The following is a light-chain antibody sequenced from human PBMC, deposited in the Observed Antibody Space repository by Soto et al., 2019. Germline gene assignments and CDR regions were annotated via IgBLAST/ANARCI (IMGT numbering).Light chain of an antibody. CDR3: QQSYSTPFT. V-gene: IGKV1-39*01. J-gene: IGKJ3*01. CDR1: QSISSY. Sequence: DIQMTQSTSSLSASVGDRVTITCRTSQSISSYLNWYQQKPGKAPKLLIYAASSLQSGAPSRFSGSGSGTDFILTISSLHPEDFATYYCQQSYSTPFTFGPGTTVDIK. CDR2: AAS.